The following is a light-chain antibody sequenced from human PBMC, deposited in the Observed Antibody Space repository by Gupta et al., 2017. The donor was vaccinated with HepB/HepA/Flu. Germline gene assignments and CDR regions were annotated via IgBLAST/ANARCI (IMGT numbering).Light chain of an antibody. CDR1: KLGDKY. J-gene: IGLJ2*01. V-gene: IGLV3-1*01. CDR2: QDR. CDR3: QAWDSSTVV. Sequence: ELPQPPSVSVSPGQTASIPCSGDKLGDKYASWYQQKPGQSPVLVIYQDRKRPSGIPERFSGSNSGNTATLTISGTQAMDEADYYCQAWDSSTVVFGGGTNLTVL.